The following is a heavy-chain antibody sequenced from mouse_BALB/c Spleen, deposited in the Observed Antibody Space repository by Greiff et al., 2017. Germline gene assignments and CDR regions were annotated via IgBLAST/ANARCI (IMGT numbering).Heavy chain of an antibody. D-gene: IGHD2-3*01. CDR3: ERESYDAQFAY. Sequence: EVQLVESGGGLVKPGGSLKLSCAASGFSFTSYAMSWVRQTPEKRLEWVATISSGGSYTYYPDSVKGRFTISRDNTKNTLYLQMSRLRSEDTAVYYCERESYDAQFAYWGQGTLVTVSA. V-gene: IGHV5-9-3*01. CDR2: ISSGGSYT. J-gene: IGHJ3*01. CDR1: GFSFTSYA.